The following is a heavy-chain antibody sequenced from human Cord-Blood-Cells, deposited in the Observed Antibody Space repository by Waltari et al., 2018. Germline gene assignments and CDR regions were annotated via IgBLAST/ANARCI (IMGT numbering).Heavy chain of an antibody. CDR2: INHSGST. CDR1: GGSFSGYY. J-gene: IGHJ4*02. D-gene: IGHD2-2*01. Sequence: QVQLQQWGAGLLKPSETLSLTCAVYGGSFSGYYWSWIRQPPGKGLEWIGEINHSGSTNYNPSLKSRVTISVDTSKNQFSLKLSSVTAADTAVYYCARAPTRIVVVPAAPYYFDYWGQGTLVTVSS. V-gene: IGHV4-34*01. CDR3: ARAPTRIVVVPAAPYYFDY.